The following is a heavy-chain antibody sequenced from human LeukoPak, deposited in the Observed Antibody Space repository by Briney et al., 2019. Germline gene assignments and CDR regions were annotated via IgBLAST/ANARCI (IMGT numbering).Heavy chain of an antibody. J-gene: IGHJ4*02. Sequence: SETLSLTCTVSGGSISNSSYYWGWIRQPPGKGLEWIGSIYCSGSTYYNPSLKSRVTISVDTSKNQFSLKLSSVTAADTAVYYCARGEIAAAGTTVAEGYFDYWGQGTLVTVSS. CDR1: GGSISNSSYY. D-gene: IGHD6-13*01. CDR3: ARGEIAAAGTTVAEGYFDY. CDR2: IYCSGST. V-gene: IGHV4-39*01.